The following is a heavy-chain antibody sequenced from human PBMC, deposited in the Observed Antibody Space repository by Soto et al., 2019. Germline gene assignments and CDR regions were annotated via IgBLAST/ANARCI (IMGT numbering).Heavy chain of an antibody. Sequence: GASVKVSCKASGYTFTSYGISWVRQAPGQGLEWMGWISAYNGNTNYAQKLQGRVTMTTDTSTSTAYMELRSLRSDDTAVYYCARDLPLVRHYYGSGSYNYYGMDVWGQGTTVTVSS. V-gene: IGHV1-18*04. J-gene: IGHJ6*02. D-gene: IGHD3-10*01. CDR3: ARDLPLVRHYYGSGSYNYYGMDV. CDR1: GYTFTSYG. CDR2: ISAYNGNT.